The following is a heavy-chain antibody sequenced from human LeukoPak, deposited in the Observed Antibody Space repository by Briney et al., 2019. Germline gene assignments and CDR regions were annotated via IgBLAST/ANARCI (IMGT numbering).Heavy chain of an antibody. CDR2: IYPGDSDT. Sequence: PGESLKISCKGSGYSFTSYWIGWVRQMPGKGLEWMGIIYPGDSDTRYSPSFQGQVTISADKSISTAYLQWSSLKASDTAMYYCARQGLSSGLRGWFDPWGQGTLVTVSS. CDR3: ARQGLSSGLRGWFDP. D-gene: IGHD3-22*01. CDR1: GYSFTSYW. V-gene: IGHV5-51*01. J-gene: IGHJ5*02.